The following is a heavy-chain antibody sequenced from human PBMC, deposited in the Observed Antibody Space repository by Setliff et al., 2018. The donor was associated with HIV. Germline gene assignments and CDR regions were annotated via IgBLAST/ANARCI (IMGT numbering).Heavy chain of an antibody. Sequence: SETLSLTCAVYGGPLSGHYWSWIRQPLGQGLEWIGETSHSGKTNYNPSLKSRVTISVDTSKNQFSLKLTSVTAADTAVYYCVTSSSWSSRLNFWGPGMLVTVSS. CDR1: GGPLSGHY. V-gene: IGHV4-34*01. CDR3: VTSSSWSSRLNF. CDR2: TSHSGKT. D-gene: IGHD2-2*01. J-gene: IGHJ4*02.